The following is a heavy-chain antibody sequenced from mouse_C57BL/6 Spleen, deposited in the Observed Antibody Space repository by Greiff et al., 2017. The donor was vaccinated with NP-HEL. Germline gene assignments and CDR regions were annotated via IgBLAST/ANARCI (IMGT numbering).Heavy chain of an antibody. D-gene: IGHD1-1*01. Sequence: QVQLKQSGPGLVQPSQSLSITCTVSGFSLTSYGVHWVRQSPGKGLEWLGVIWSGGSTDYNAAFISRLSISKDNSKSQVFFKMNSLQADDTAIYYCARILITTVVARYAMDYWGQGTSVTVSS. J-gene: IGHJ4*01. CDR1: GFSLTSYG. CDR3: ARILITTVVARYAMDY. V-gene: IGHV2-2*01. CDR2: IWSGGST.